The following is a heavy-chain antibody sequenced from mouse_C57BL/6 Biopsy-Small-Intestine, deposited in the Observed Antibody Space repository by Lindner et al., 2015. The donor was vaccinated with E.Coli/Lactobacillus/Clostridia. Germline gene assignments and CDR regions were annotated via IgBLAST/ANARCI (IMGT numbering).Heavy chain of an antibody. V-gene: IGHV1-53*01. CDR1: GYTFTGYY. D-gene: IGHD1-3*01. J-gene: IGHJ4*01. Sequence: SVKVSCKASGYTFTGYYMHWVRQAPGQGLEWMGRINPNSGGTNYAQKFQGRVTMSRDTSISTAYMELSRLRSDDTAVYYCASDLTPSHLAQEYWGQGTLVTVSS. CDR2: INPNSGGT. CDR3: ASDLTPSHLAQEY.